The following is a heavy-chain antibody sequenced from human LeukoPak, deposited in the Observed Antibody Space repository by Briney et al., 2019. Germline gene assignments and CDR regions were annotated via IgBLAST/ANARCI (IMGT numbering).Heavy chain of an antibody. CDR1: GGSISNYY. CDR2: INTSGST. J-gene: IGHJ6*03. D-gene: IGHD3-9*01. CDR3: ARCLTKTYYYYYLDV. Sequence: SETLSLTCTVSGGSISNYYWRWIRQPAGKGLEWIGRINTSGSTHYNSSLKSRVTMSVDSSKNQFSLKLRSVTAADTAVYYCARCLTKTYYYYYLDVWGKGTTVTVSS. V-gene: IGHV4-4*07.